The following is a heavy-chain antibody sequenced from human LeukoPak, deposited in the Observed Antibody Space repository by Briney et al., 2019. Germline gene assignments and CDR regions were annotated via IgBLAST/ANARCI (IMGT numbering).Heavy chain of an antibody. CDR3: AVGPAWAGTALYF. Sequence: PSETLSLTCTVSGGSVSRYYWSWIRQSPGKGLEWIGYIYTSGRTDSNPSLKSRVNMLVDTSKIQVLLILRSVTAADTGVNHCAVGPAWAGTALYFWSPGSLVTVS. D-gene: IGHD6-19*01. J-gene: IGHJ4*02. CDR1: GGSVSRYY. V-gene: IGHV4-4*09. CDR2: IYTSGRT.